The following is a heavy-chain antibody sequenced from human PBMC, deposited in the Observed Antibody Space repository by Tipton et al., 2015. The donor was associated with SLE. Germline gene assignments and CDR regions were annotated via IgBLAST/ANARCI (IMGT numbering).Heavy chain of an antibody. CDR2: LNPYSGNT. CDR1: GYSFASHD. V-gene: IGHV1-8*01. J-gene: IGHJ6*02. Sequence: QSGAEVKKPGASVKFSCMASGYSFASHDINWVLQASGPGLEWMGWLNPYSGNTGYAKKIQGRVTMTRDTSISTAYMELTSLRSEESAVYYCARGQEDYIWWNYRYYYYVTDVGGQGATVTFSS. CDR3: ARGQEDYIWWNYRYYYYVTDV. D-gene: IGHD3-16*02.